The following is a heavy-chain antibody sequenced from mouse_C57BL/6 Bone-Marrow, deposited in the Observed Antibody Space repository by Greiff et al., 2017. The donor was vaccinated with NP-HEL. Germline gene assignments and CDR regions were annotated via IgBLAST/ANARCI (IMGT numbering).Heavy chain of an antibody. D-gene: IGHD1-1*01. V-gene: IGHV1-81*01. CDR2: IYPRSGNT. J-gene: IGHJ1*03. CDR1: GYTFTSYG. Sequence: QVQLKESGAELARPGASVKLSCKASGYTFTSYGISWVKQRTGQGLEWIGEIYPRSGNTYYSEKFKGKATLTADKSSSTAYMELRSLTSEDSAVYFCARGTTVVAKRYFDVWGTGTTVTVSS. CDR3: ARGTTVVAKRYFDV.